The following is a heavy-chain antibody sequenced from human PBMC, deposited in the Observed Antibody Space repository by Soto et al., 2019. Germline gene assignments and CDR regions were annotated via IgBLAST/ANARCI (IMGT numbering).Heavy chain of an antibody. J-gene: IGHJ3*02. CDR2: IIPIFGTA. Sequence: SVKVSCKASGGTFSSYAISWVRQAPGQGLEWMGGIIPIFGTANYAQKFQGRVTITADESTSTAYMELSSLRSEDTAVYYCANPARRYSSSWYNAFDIWGQGTMVTVS. CDR3: ANPARRYSSSWYNAFDI. V-gene: IGHV1-69*13. CDR1: GGTFSSYA. D-gene: IGHD6-13*01.